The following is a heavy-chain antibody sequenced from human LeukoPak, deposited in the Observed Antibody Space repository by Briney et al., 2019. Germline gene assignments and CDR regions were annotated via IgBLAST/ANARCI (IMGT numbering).Heavy chain of an antibody. Sequence: SETLSLTCAVYDGFFGAHYWSWIRQPPGKGLEWIGEIDHSGSTNYNPSLKSRVTISVATSKNQFSLKLNSVTAADTAVYYCAREANGSPDYFDSWGQGSLVTVSS. J-gene: IGHJ4*02. CDR1: DGFFGAHY. CDR2: IDHSGST. D-gene: IGHD1-26*01. CDR3: AREANGSPDYFDS. V-gene: IGHV4-34*01.